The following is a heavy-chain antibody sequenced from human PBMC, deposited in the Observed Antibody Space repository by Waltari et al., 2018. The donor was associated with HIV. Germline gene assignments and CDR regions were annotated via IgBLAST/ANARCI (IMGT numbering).Heavy chain of an antibody. CDR1: GFTLRGHA. J-gene: IGHJ4*02. D-gene: IGHD2-21*02. Sequence: EVQLLESGGDLVQPGGSLRLSCAASGFTLRGHAMTWVRQAPGSGLDWVSSITSNGGRTYYADSVKGRFSISRDNSKNTMSLQMNSLRAEDTAVYYCARGRGDCGGDCYYLDYWGQGALVTVSS. CDR3: ARGRGDCGGDCYYLDY. CDR2: ITSNGGRT. V-gene: IGHV3-23*01.